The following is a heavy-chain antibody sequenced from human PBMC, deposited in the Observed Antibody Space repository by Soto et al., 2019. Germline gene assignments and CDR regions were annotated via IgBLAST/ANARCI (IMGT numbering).Heavy chain of an antibody. Sequence: SVKVSCKASGGTFSSYAISWVRQAPGQGLEWMGGIIPIFGTANYAQKFQGRVTITADESTSTAYMELSSLRSEDTAVYYCARDGPEMATIPEYFDYWGQGTLVTVSS. CDR1: GGTFSSYA. D-gene: IGHD5-12*01. V-gene: IGHV1-69*13. CDR2: IIPIFGTA. CDR3: ARDGPEMATIPEYFDY. J-gene: IGHJ4*02.